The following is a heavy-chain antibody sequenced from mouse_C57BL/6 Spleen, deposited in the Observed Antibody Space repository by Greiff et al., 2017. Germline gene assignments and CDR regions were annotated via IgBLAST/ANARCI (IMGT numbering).Heavy chain of an antibody. CDR1: GFTFSSYG. CDR3: ARRDDYVSFAY. Sequence: EVMLVESGGDLVKPGGSLKLSCAASGFTFSSYGMSWVRQTPDKRLEWVATISSGGSYTYYPDSVKGRFTISRDNAKNTLYLQMSSLKSEDTAMYYCARRDDYVSFAYWGQGTLVTVSA. CDR2: ISSGGSYT. J-gene: IGHJ3*01. V-gene: IGHV5-6*02. D-gene: IGHD2-4*01.